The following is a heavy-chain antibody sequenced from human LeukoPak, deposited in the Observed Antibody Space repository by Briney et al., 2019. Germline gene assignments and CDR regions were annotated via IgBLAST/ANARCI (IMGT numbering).Heavy chain of an antibody. D-gene: IGHD3-22*01. CDR1: GGSISSYY. Sequence: PSETLSLTCTVSGGSISSYYWSWIRQPAGKGLEWIGRIYTSGSTNYNPSLKSRVTMSVDTSKNQFSLKLSSVTAADTAVYYCARDIYHYDSSGYYRFDYWGQGTLVTVSS. J-gene: IGHJ4*02. CDR3: ARDIYHYDSSGYYRFDY. V-gene: IGHV4-4*07. CDR2: IYTSGST.